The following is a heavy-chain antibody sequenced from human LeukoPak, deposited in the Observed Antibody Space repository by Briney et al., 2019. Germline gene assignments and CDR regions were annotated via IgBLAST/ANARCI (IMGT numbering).Heavy chain of an antibody. Sequence: PGRSLRLSCAASGFTFSSYGMHWVRPAPGKGLEWVAVIWYDGSNKYYADSVKGRFTISRDNSKNTLYLQMNSLRAEDTAVYYCARGSVGYSSDCLDYWGQGTLVTVSS. CDR2: IWYDGSNK. V-gene: IGHV3-33*01. D-gene: IGHD6-19*01. CDR1: GFTFSSYG. CDR3: ARGSVGYSSDCLDY. J-gene: IGHJ4*02.